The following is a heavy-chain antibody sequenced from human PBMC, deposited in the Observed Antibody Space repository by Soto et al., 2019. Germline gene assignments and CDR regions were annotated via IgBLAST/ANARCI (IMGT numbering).Heavy chain of an antibody. CDR1: GGSISSSNW. Sequence: TSETLSLTCAVSGGSISSSNWWSWGRQPPGKGLEWIGEIYRSGSTNYNPSLKSRVTISVDKSKNQFSLKLTSVTAADTAMYYCARGYCSSTTCYEYFQHWGQGTLVTVSS. D-gene: IGHD2-2*01. CDR2: IYRSGST. CDR3: ARGYCSSTTCYEYFQH. V-gene: IGHV4-4*02. J-gene: IGHJ1*01.